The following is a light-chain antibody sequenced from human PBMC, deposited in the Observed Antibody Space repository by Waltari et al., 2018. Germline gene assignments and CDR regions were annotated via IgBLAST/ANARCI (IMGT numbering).Light chain of an antibody. CDR3: CSYTSTGTDV. J-gene: IGLJ1*01. CDR2: EVR. CDR1: ISDIGRYNF. Sequence: QSALTQPASVSGSPGQSIALSCTGSISDIGRYNFVSWYQHHPGTAPTLIIYEVRKRPSGVSLLFSGSKSGSTASLAISGLRAEDETTYLCCSYTSTGTDVFGKWTKV. V-gene: IGLV2-14*01.